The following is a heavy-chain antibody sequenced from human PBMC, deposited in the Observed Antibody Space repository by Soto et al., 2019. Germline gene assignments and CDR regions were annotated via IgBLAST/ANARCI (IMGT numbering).Heavy chain of an antibody. Sequence: PGGSLRLSCAASGFTFSTTGMNWVRQAPGKGLQWVSSISSGSEYIFHADSVKGRLTTSRDNAKNSVYLQMNNLRVEDTAVYYCAKDGAAGSVLEVWGQWTTVTVSS. CDR1: GFTFSTTG. J-gene: IGHJ6*02. CDR2: ISSGSEYI. D-gene: IGHD6-13*01. CDR3: AKDGAAGSVLEV. V-gene: IGHV3-21*01.